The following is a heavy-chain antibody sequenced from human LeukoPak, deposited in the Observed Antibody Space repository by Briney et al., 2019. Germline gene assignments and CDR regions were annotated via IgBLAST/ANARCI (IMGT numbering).Heavy chain of an antibody. CDR2: IYSDNT. CDR3: ANDLGWIQLNLG. D-gene: IGHD5-18*01. CDR1: GFTVSSNS. V-gene: IGHV3-53*01. Sequence: GGSLRLSCTLSGFTVSSNSMSWVRQAPGKGLEWVSFIYSDNTHYSDCVKGRFTLSRETYRKTVYLQMNSRRAEDTAVYYCANDLGWIQLNLGRGQGTLVTVSS. J-gene: IGHJ4*02.